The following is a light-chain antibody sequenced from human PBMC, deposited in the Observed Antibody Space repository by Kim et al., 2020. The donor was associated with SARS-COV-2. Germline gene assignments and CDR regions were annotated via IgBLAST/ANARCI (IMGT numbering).Light chain of an antibody. V-gene: IGKV1-33*01. J-gene: IGKJ2*01. Sequence: VYRVIITCHASQDISNNLNWYLQRPGRAPKVLIYDASNLETGVPSRFSGTGSGTDFTFTITILQPADIATYFCQHYNSLPPYTFGQVTTLEL. CDR1: QDISNN. CDR2: DAS. CDR3: QHYNSLPPYT.